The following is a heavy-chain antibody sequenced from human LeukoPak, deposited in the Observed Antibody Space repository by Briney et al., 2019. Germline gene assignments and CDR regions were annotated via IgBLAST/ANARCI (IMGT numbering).Heavy chain of an antibody. CDR2: IYSGGNT. V-gene: IGHV3-66*01. D-gene: IGHD3-22*01. CDR1: GFTFSSYA. CDR3: ARGGENSGYDYGFGFDY. J-gene: IGHJ4*02. Sequence: PGGSLRLSCAASGFTFSSYAMSWVRQAPGKGLEWVSIIYSGGNTYYADSVKGRFTISRDNSKNTLYLQMNSLRAEDTAVYYCARGGENSGYDYGFGFDYWGQGTLVTVSS.